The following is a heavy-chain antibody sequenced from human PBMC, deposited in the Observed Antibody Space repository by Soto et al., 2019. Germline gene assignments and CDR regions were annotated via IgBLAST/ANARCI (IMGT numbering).Heavy chain of an antibody. Sequence: ASVKVSCKASGYTFTSYGISWARQAPGQGLEWMGWISAYNGNTNYAQKLQGRVTMTTDTSTSTAYMELRSLRSDDTAVYYCARLGGYSGYDYDYYYGMDVWGQGTTVTVSS. D-gene: IGHD5-12*01. CDR3: ARLGGYSGYDYDYYYGMDV. V-gene: IGHV1-18*04. J-gene: IGHJ6*02. CDR1: GYTFTSYG. CDR2: ISAYNGNT.